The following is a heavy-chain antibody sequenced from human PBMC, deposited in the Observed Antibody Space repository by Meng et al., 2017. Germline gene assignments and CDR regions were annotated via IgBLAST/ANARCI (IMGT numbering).Heavy chain of an antibody. D-gene: IGHD2-21*02. J-gene: IGHJ3*02. CDR1: GGTFSSYA. CDR3: ARAALAYCGGDCRDAFDI. Sequence: SVKVSCKASGGTFSSYAISWVRQAPGQGLEWMGGIIPIFGTANYAQKFQGRVTITADESTSTAYMELSSLRSEDTAVYYCARAALAYCGGDCRDAFDIWGQGTMVTVSS. CDR2: IIPIFGTA. V-gene: IGHV1-69*13.